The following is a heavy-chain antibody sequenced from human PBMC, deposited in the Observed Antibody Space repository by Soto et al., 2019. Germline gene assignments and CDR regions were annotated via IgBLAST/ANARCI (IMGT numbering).Heavy chain of an antibody. CDR1: GGSISSGDYY. Sequence: SETLSLTCTVSGGSISSGDYYWSWIRQPPGKGLEWIGYIYYSGGTYYNPSLKSRVTISVDTSKNQFSLKLSSVTAADTAVYYCARGMRDCSSTSCRPFDYWGQGTLVTVS. V-gene: IGHV4-30-4*01. D-gene: IGHD2-2*01. CDR2: IYYSGGT. CDR3: ARGMRDCSSTSCRPFDY. J-gene: IGHJ4*02.